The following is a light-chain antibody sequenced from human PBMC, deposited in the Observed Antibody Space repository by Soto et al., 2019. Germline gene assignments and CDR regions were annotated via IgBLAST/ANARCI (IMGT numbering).Light chain of an antibody. CDR2: LNSDGSH. Sequence: QLVLTQSPSASASLGASVKLTCTLISGHSSYAIAWHQQQPEKGLRYLMKLNSDGSHSKGDGIPDRFSGSSSGAERYLTISSLQSEDEADYYCQTWDTGNWVFGGGTKLTVL. J-gene: IGLJ3*02. CDR1: SGHSSYA. V-gene: IGLV4-69*01. CDR3: QTWDTGNWV.